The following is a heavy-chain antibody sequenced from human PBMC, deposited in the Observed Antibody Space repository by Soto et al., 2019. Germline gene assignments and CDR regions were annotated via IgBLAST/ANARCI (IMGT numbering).Heavy chain of an antibody. D-gene: IGHD2-15*01. Sequence: YGGSFSGYYWSWIRQPPGKGLEWIGEINHSGSTNYNPSLKSRVTISVDTSKNQFSLKLSSVTAADTAVYYCARGCSISGYYSFCGSCYLVWGQGTLVTVSS. CDR3: ARGCSISGYYSFCGSCYLV. V-gene: IGHV4-34*01. CDR2: INHSGST. J-gene: IGHJ4*02. CDR1: GGSFSGYY.